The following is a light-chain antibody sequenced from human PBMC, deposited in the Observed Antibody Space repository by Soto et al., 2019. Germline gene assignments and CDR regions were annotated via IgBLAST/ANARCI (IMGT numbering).Light chain of an antibody. CDR1: QTISRY. Sequence: DIQMTQSPSSLSASVGDRVTITCRASQTISRYLNWYQQRPGKAPNLLIYAASTLQSGVPSRFSGSGSGTDFILTISSLQPEDFATYYCQQLNSYPPWTFGQGTKVDIK. J-gene: IGKJ1*01. CDR2: AAS. V-gene: IGKV1-39*01. CDR3: QQLNSYPPWT.